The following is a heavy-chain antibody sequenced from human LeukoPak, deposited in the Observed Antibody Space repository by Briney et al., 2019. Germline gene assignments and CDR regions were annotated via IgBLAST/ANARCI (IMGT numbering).Heavy chain of an antibody. V-gene: IGHV4-39*01. CDR2: IYYSGST. D-gene: IGHD6-13*01. J-gene: IGHJ6*03. CDR1: GGSISSSSYY. Sequence: SGTLSLTCTVSGGSISSSSYYWGWIRQPPGKGLEWIGSIYYSGSTYYNPSLKSRVTISVDTSKKQISLKMTTVTAADTAVYYCARGKGDSSSWYRAYYYYMDVWGKGTTVTVSS. CDR3: ARGKGDSSSWYRAYYYYMDV.